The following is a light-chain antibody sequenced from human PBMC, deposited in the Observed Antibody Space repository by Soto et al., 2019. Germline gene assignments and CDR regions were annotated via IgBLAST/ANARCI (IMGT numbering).Light chain of an antibody. CDR1: QSVGGSS. CDR2: DTS. J-gene: IGKJ1*01. V-gene: IGKV3-20*01. CDR3: QQYQNSPRT. Sequence: ETVLTQSPGTLSLSPGERATVSCRASQSVGGSSLAWYQQRPGQDPRLLIYDTSKRATGIPDRFSGSVSGTDFTLTSSRLEPEDFAVYYCQQYQNSPRTFGQGTKVEIK.